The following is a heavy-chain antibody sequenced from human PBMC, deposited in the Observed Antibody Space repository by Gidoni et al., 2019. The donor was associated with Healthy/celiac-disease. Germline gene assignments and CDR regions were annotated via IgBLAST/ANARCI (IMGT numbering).Heavy chain of an antibody. D-gene: IGHD6-13*01. CDR2: IYTSGST. CDR1: GGSISSGSYY. J-gene: IGHJ6*02. Sequence: QVQLQESGPGLVKPSQTLSLTCTVSGGSISSGSYYWSWIRQPAGKGLEWIGRIYTSGSTNYNPALKSRVAISVDTSKNQCSLKLSSVTAADTAVYYCARELGLAAAGLLDVWGQGTTVTVSS. V-gene: IGHV4-61*02. CDR3: ARELGLAAAGLLDV.